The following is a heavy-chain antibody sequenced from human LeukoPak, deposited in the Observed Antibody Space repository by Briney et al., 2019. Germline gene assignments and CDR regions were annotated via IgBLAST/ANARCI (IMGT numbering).Heavy chain of an antibody. CDR1: GFSFDDYA. Sequence: GGSLRLSCAASGFSFDDYAIHWVRQAPGKGLEWVSLISWDADSTYYGDSVKGRFTISRDNSKNSLYLQMNSLSPEDTAFYYCARDVRSRYYTSSGYLDYWGRGTLVTVSS. J-gene: IGHJ4*02. V-gene: IGHV3-43D*03. CDR2: ISWDADST. D-gene: IGHD3-22*01. CDR3: ARDVRSRYYTSSGYLDY.